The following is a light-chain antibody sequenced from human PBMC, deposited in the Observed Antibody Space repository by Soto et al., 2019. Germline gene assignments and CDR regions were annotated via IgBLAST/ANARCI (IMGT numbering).Light chain of an antibody. CDR1: QSVTNNY. CDR2: GAS. J-gene: IGKJ4*01. V-gene: IGKV3-20*01. Sequence: EVVLTQSPGTLSLSPGERATLSCRATQSVTNNYLAWYQQKPGQAPRLIIYGASTRATGIPDRFSGSGSGTDFSLTISRLEPEDFAVYYCQQYHNWPLTFGGGTKVDIK. CDR3: QQYHNWPLT.